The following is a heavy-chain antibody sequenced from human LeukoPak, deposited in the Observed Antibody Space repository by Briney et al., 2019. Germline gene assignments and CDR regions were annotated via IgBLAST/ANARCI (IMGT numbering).Heavy chain of an antibody. V-gene: IGHV4-34*01. CDR3: ARGPIEGSGSYLDY. Sequence: SETLSLTCAVYGGSFSGYYWSWIRQPPGKGLEWIGEINHSGSTNYNPSLKSRVTISVDTSKNQFSLKLSSVTAADTAVYYCARGPIEGSGSYLDYWGQGTLVTVSS. J-gene: IGHJ4*02. CDR1: GGSFSGYY. D-gene: IGHD3-10*01. CDR2: INHSGST.